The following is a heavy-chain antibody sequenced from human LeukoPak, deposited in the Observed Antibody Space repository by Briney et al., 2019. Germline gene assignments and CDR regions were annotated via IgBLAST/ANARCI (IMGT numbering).Heavy chain of an antibody. Sequence: PSETLSLTCAVYGGSFSGYYWSWIRQPPGKGLEWIGEINHSGSTNYNPSLKSRVTISVDTSKNQFSLKLSSVTAADTAVYCCASXKTMVRGVMSLWGQGTLVTVSS. CDR1: GGSFSGYY. J-gene: IGHJ4*02. CDR3: ASXKTMVRGVMSL. V-gene: IGHV4-34*01. D-gene: IGHD3-10*01. CDR2: INHSGST.